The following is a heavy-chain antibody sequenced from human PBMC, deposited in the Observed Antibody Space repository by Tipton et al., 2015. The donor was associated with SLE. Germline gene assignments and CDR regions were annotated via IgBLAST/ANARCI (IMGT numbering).Heavy chain of an antibody. D-gene: IGHD1-26*01. Sequence: TLSLPCTVYGGSIGGCYWSWVRQPAGKGPEWIGRVYSSGSTIYNPSIKSRITLSLDTYKNQLSLRVNSVTAADTAVYDCARGGGSYYDYWGQGTLVTVSS. CDR1: GGSIGGCY. V-gene: IGHV4-4*07. CDR3: ARGGGSYYDY. J-gene: IGHJ4*02. CDR2: VYSSGST.